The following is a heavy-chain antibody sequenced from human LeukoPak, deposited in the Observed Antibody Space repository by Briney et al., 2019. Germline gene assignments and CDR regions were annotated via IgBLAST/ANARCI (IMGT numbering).Heavy chain of an antibody. Sequence: PGGSLRLSCAASGFTFSSYAMHWVRQPPGKGLEWIGEINHSGSTNYNPSLKSRVTISVDTSKNQFSLKLSSVTAADTAVYYCARTEGYYYDRRGYYFDHWGQGTLVTVSS. CDR3: ARTEGYYYDRRGYYFDH. CDR2: INHSGST. D-gene: IGHD3-22*01. V-gene: IGHV4-34*01. J-gene: IGHJ4*02. CDR1: GFTFSSYA.